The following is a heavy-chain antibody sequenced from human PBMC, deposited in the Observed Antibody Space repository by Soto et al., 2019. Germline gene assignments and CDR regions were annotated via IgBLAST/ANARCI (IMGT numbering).Heavy chain of an antibody. CDR3: ARTARVVKGQWYFDL. CDR2: IYYSGST. D-gene: IGHD2-15*01. Sequence: QVQLQESGPGLVKPSETLSLTCSVSGGSISSYYWRWIRQPPGKGLEWIGYIYYSGSTNYNPSLKSRVTISVDTSKNQFALKLSSVTAADTAVYYCARTARVVKGQWYFDLWGRGTLVTVSS. V-gene: IGHV4-59*08. J-gene: IGHJ2*01. CDR1: GGSISSYY.